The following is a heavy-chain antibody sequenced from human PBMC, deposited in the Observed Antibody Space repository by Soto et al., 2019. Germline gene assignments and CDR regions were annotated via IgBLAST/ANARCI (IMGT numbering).Heavy chain of an antibody. V-gene: IGHV4-59*01. CDR3: ARVFYGDYPRIDY. Sequence: SETLSLTCTVSGGSISSYYWSWIRQPPGKGLEWIGYIYYSGSTNYNPSLKSRVTISVDTSKNQFSLKLSSVTAADTAVYYCARVFYGDYPRIDYWGKGTLVTVSS. CDR2: IYYSGST. CDR1: GGSISSYY. D-gene: IGHD4-17*01. J-gene: IGHJ4*02.